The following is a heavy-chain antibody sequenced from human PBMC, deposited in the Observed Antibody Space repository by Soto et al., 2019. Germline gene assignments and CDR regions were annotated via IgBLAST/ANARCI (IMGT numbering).Heavy chain of an antibody. J-gene: IGHJ4*02. CDR1: GGTFSRYA. Sequence: SVKFSCKASGGTFSRYAISWVRQAPGQGLEWMGGVIPMFGTANYAQKFKGRVTITADESTSTAYMELRGLRSEDTAIYYCARGWGLDTSDYYYAYWGQGTLVTVSS. CDR3: ARGWGLDTSDYYYAY. D-gene: IGHD3-22*01. CDR2: VIPMFGTA. V-gene: IGHV1-69*13.